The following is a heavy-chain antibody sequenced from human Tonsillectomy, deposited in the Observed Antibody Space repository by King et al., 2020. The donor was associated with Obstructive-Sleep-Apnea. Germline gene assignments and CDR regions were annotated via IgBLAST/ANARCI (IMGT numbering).Heavy chain of an antibody. V-gene: IGHV3-21*01. CDR2: ISYSGSNI. CDR3: ARDQTPSGMDV. J-gene: IGHJ6*02. CDR1: GFMFTSYS. Sequence: VQLVESGGGLVKPGGSLRLSCEASGFMFTSYSFNWVRQAPGKGLEWVASISYSGSNIYYGDSVKGRFTISRDDAKNSVYLQVNSLTAEDTAVYYCARDQTPSGMDVWGQGTTVTVSS.